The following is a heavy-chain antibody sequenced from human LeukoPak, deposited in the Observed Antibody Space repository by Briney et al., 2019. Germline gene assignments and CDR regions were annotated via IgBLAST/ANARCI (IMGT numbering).Heavy chain of an antibody. CDR3: AKDFSGRIAVAGTGY. D-gene: IGHD6-19*01. V-gene: IGHV3-23*01. CDR1: GFTFSSYA. Sequence: GGSLRLSCAASGFTFSSYAMSWVRQAPGKGLEWVSAISGSGGSTYYADSVKGRFTISRDNSKNTLYLQMNSLRAEDTAVYYCAKDFSGRIAVAGTGYWGQGTLVTVSS. CDR2: ISGSGGST. J-gene: IGHJ4*02.